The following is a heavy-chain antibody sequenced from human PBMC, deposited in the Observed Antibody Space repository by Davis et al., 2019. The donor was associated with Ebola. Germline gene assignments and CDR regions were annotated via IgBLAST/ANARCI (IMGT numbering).Heavy chain of an antibody. CDR2: ISYDGSNK. D-gene: IGHD3-22*01. J-gene: IGHJ4*02. CDR1: GFTFSSYG. Sequence: PGGSLRLSCAASGFTFSSYGMHWVRQAPGKGLEWVAVISYDGSNKYYADSVKGRFTISRDNSKNTLYLQMNSLRAEDTAVYYCAKDTYYYDSSGYPLGVQLDYWGQGTLVTVSS. CDR3: AKDTYYYDSSGYPLGVQLDY. V-gene: IGHV3-30*18.